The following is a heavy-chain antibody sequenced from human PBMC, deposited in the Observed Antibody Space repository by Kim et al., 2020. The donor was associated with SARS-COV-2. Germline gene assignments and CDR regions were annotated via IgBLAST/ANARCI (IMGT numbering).Heavy chain of an antibody. CDR1: GGSISSYY. J-gene: IGHJ2*01. D-gene: IGHD2-2*01. CDR2: IYYSGST. Sequence: SETLSLTCTVSGGSISSYYWSWIRQPPGKGLEWIGYIYYSGSTNYNPSLKSRVTISVDTSKNQFSLKLSSVTAADTAVYYCASVHPLPTRGVPAATAYSQYWYFDLWGRGTLVTVSS. CDR3: ASVHPLPTRGVPAATAYSQYWYFDL. V-gene: IGHV4-59*13.